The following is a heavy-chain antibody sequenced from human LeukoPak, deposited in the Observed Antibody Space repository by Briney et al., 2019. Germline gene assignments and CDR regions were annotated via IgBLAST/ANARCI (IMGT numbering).Heavy chain of an antibody. J-gene: IGHJ4*02. D-gene: IGHD6-13*01. CDR3: AKGYSEYTSSWFDY. CDR1: GFTFSRIA. CDR2: ISGSGGRDST. Sequence: PGGSLRLSCAASGFTFSRIAMSWVRQAPGKGLEWVSRISGSGGRDSTYYADSVKGRFTISRDKSKNTVYLEMNSLRAEDTAVYYCAKGYSEYTSSWFDYWGQGTLVTVSS. V-gene: IGHV3-23*01.